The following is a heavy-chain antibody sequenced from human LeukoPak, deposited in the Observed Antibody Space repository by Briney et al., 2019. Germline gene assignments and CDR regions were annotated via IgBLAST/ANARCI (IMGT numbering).Heavy chain of an antibody. CDR2: INPNSGGT. D-gene: IGHD3-3*01. J-gene: IGHJ4*02. CDR1: GYTFTGYH. V-gene: IGHV1-2*02. Sequence: ASVKVSCKASGYTFTGYHMHWVRQAPGQGLEWMGWINPNSGGTNYAQKFQGRVTMTRDTSISTAYMELSRLKASDTAMYYCARLGYDFWSGYYPYYFDYWGQGTLVTVSS. CDR3: ARLGYDFWSGYYPYYFDY.